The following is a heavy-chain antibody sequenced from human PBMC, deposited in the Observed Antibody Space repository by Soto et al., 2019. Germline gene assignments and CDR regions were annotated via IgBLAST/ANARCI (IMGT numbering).Heavy chain of an antibody. CDR3: ARPATADPAYWDF. J-gene: IGHJ4*02. CDR1: GGSISSGGYY. Sequence: PSETLSLTCTVSGGSISSGGYYWSWIRQHPGKGLEWIGYIYYSGSTYYNPSLKSRVTISVDTSKNQFSLKLSSVTAADTAVYYCARPATADPAYWDFWGQGTLATLSS. V-gene: IGHV4-31*03. CDR2: IYYSGST.